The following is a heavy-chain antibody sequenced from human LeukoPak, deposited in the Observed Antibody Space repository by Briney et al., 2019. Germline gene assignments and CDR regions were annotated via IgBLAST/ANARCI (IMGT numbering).Heavy chain of an antibody. D-gene: IGHD6-19*01. CDR3: ARVGHREWLVPGDWFDP. V-gene: IGHV1-69*10. J-gene: IGHJ5*02. CDR1: GGTFSSYA. CDR2: IIPILGIA. Sequence: SVKVSCKASGGTFSSYAISWVRQAPGQGLEWMGGIIPILGIANYAQKFQGRVTITADKSTSTAYMELSSLRSEDTAVYYCARVGHREWLVPGDWFDPWGQGTLVTVSS.